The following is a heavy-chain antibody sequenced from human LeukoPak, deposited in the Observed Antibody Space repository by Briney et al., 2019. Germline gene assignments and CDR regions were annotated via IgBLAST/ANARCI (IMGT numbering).Heavy chain of an antibody. CDR2: IYYSGST. CDR1: GGSISSSSYY. Sequence: PSETLSLTCTVSGGSISSSSYYWGWIRQPPGKGLEWIGSIYYSGSTYYNPSLKSRVTISVDTSKNQFSLKLSSVTAADTAVYYCARLGDYGDVLIAFDIWGQGTMVTVSS. CDR3: ARLGDYGDVLIAFDI. D-gene: IGHD4-17*01. V-gene: IGHV4-39*01. J-gene: IGHJ3*02.